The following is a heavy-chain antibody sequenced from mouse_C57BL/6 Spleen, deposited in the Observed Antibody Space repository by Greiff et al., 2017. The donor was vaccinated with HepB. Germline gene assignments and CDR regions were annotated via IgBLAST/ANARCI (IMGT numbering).Heavy chain of an antibody. Sequence: DVMLVESGGGLVKPGGSLKLSCAASGFTFSDYGMHWVRQAPEKGLEWVAYISSGSSTIYYADTVKGRFTISRDNAKNTLFLQMTSLRSEDTAMYYCASYYGSSWFAYWGQGTLVTVSA. CDR1: GFTFSDYG. V-gene: IGHV5-17*01. CDR2: ISSGSSTI. J-gene: IGHJ3*01. CDR3: ASYYGSSWFAY. D-gene: IGHD1-1*01.